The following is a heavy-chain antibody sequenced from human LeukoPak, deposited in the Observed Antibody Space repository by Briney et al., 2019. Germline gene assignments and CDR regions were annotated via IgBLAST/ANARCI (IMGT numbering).Heavy chain of an antibody. J-gene: IGHJ4*02. Sequence: GGSLRLSCAASGFTFNSYGMHWVRQAPGKGLEWVAFIRYDGSNKYYADSVKGRFTISRDNYKNTLYLQMNSLRTEDTAVYYCAKNGQLWFGELTETYFDYWGQGTLVTVSS. CDR3: AKNGQLWFGELTETYFDY. V-gene: IGHV3-30*02. D-gene: IGHD3-10*01. CDR2: IRYDGSNK. CDR1: GFTFNSYG.